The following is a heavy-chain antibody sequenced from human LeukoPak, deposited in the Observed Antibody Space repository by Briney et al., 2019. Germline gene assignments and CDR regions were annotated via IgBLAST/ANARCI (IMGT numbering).Heavy chain of an antibody. CDR3: ARKLLFGGWFDP. V-gene: IGHV1-2*02. D-gene: IGHD3-10*01. CDR1: GYTFTGYY. CDR2: INPNSGGT. J-gene: IGHJ5*02. Sequence: ASVKVSCKASGYTFTGYYMHWVRQAPGQGLEWMGWINPNSGGTNYAQKFQGRVTMTRDTSIRTAYMELSRLRSDDTAVYYCARKLLFGGWFDPWGQGTLVTVSS.